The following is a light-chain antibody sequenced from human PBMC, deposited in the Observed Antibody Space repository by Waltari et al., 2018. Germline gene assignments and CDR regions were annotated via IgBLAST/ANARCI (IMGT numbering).Light chain of an antibody. J-gene: IGKJ3*01. Sequence: DIQITQSPSSLSASVGDRVTITCRASQSISSYLNWYQQKPGKAPKLLIYAASSLQSGVPSRFSVSGSGTDFTLTISSLQPEDFATYYCQQSYSTPLTFGPGTKVDIK. CDR3: QQSYSTPLT. CDR2: AAS. CDR1: QSISSY. V-gene: IGKV1-39*01.